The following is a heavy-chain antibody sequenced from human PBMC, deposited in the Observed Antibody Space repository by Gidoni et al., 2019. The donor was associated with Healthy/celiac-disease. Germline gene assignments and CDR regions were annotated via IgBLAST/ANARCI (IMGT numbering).Heavy chain of an antibody. J-gene: IGHJ5*02. CDR1: GYTSPSYG. CDR2: ISAYNGNT. D-gene: IGHD2-8*01. CDR3: ARDGRVPGVGWFDP. V-gene: IGHV1-18*01. Sequence: QVQLVQSGAEVKKHGDTVQLSCKASGYTSPSYGISLVRPAPGQGLEWMGWISAYNGNTNYAQKLQGRVTMTTDTSMRTAYMELRMLVSDDPACYYCARDGRVPGVGWFDPWGQGTLVTVSS.